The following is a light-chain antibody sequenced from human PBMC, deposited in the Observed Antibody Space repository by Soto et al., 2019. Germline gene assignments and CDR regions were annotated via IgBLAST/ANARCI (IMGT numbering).Light chain of an antibody. CDR1: DSDVAGYDY. CDR3: CSYAGSPRV. V-gene: IGLV2-14*01. J-gene: IGLJ1*01. Sequence: QSVLTQPASVSGSPGQSITISCTGTDSDVAGYDYVSWYQHHPGKAPKLMIYEVSARPSGVSNRFSGSKSGNTASLTISGLQAEDEADYYCCSYAGSPRVFGTGTKVTVL. CDR2: EVS.